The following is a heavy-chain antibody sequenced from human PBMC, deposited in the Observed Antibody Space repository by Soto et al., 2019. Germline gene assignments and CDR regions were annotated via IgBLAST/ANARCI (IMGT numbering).Heavy chain of an antibody. CDR1: RFSGSSKY. V-gene: IGHV3-53*01. Sequence: GVSLRLSCAASRFSGSSKYMSWVSQAPGKGLECVSVIYSGGNTHYADSVKGRFTISRDNSKTALYLQMNSLRAEDTAVYYCASGRTEGHYFDSWGQGTLVSVSS. J-gene: IGHJ4*02. CDR3: ASGRTEGHYFDS. CDR2: IYSGGNT.